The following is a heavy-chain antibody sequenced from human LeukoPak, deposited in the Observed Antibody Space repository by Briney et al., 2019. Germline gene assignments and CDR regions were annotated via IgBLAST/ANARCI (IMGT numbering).Heavy chain of an antibody. CDR2: ISGSGGST. D-gene: IGHD1-1*01. CDR3: AKMDHWTAAPGHFDY. V-gene: IGHV3-23*01. J-gene: IGHJ4*02. CDR1: GFTFSSYA. Sequence: PGGSLRLSCAASGFTFSSYAMSWVRQAPGKGLEWVSAISGSGGSTYYTDPVKGRFTISRDNSKNTLYLQMNSLRAEDTAVYYCAKMDHWTAAPGHFDYWGQGTLVTVSS.